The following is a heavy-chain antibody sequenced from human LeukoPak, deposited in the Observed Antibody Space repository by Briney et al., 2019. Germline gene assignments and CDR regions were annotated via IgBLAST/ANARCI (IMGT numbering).Heavy chain of an antibody. CDR1: GFTFDDYA. CDR2: ISWNSGSI. J-gene: IGHJ5*02. CDR3: AKDNTWRLDP. Sequence: PGRSLRLSCAASGFTFDDYAMHWVRQAPGRGLEWVSGISWNSGSIGYADSVKGRFTISRDNSENTLFLQMNGLKSDDTAMYNCAKDNTWRLDPWGQGTLVTVSS. V-gene: IGHV3-9*01. D-gene: IGHD2-2*02.